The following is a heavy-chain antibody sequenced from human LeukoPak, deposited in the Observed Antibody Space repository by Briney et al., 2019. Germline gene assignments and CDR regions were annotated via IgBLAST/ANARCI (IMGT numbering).Heavy chain of an antibody. CDR1: GYTFTGYY. V-gene: IGHV1-2*06. Sequence: ASVKVSCKASGYTFTGYYMHWVRQAPGQGLEWMGRINPNSGGTNYAQKFQGRVTMTRDTSISTAYMELSRLRSDDTAVYYCARAPYSSGWLTDYWGQGTLVTVSS. CDR3: ARAPYSSGWLTDY. J-gene: IGHJ4*02. D-gene: IGHD6-19*01. CDR2: INPNSGGT.